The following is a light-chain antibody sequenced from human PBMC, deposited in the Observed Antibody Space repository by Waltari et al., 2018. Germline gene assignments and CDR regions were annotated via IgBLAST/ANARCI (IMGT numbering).Light chain of an antibody. V-gene: IGKV3-20*01. Sequence: EIVLTQAPGTLSLSPGERAILPCRASESVSTNYLAWYQQKPGQAPRRLIFGSSIRATGIPDRFSGSGSGTDFTLTISRVEPQDFAVYYCQQYGSPSTFGQGTKLDIK. CDR3: QQYGSPST. CDR1: ESVSTNY. J-gene: IGKJ2*01. CDR2: GSS.